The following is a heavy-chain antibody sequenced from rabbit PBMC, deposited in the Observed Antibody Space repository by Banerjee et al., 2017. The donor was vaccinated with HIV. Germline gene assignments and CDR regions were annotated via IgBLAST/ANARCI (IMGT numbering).Heavy chain of an antibody. D-gene: IGHD4-1*01. CDR1: GFSFSNKYV. J-gene: IGHJ4*01. CDR3: VRAGGPNSGWGNMGL. CDR2: INTSSGNT. V-gene: IGHV1S40*01. Sequence: QSLEESGGDLVKPGASLTLTCTASGFSFSNKYVMCWVRQAPGKGLEWIACINTSSGNTVYASWAKGRFTISKTSSTTVTLQMTSLTAADTATYFCVRAGGPNSGWGNMGLWGPGTLVTVS.